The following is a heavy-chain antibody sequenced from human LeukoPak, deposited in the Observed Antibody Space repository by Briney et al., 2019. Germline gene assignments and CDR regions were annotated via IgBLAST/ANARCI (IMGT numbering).Heavy chain of an antibody. V-gene: IGHV4-34*01. Sequence: PSETLSLTCAVYGGSFSGYYWSWIRQPPGKGLEWIGEINHSGSTNYNPSLQSRVTISVDTSKNQFSLKLSSVTAADTAVYYCARHSLYYGSGVWGQGTLVTVSS. CDR1: GGSFSGYY. D-gene: IGHD3-10*01. CDR3: ARHSLYYGSGV. CDR2: INHSGST. J-gene: IGHJ4*02.